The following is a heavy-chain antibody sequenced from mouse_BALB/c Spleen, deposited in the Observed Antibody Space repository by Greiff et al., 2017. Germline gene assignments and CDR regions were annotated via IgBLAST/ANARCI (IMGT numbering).Heavy chain of an antibody. CDR3: ARRGYGNYGWYLDV. J-gene: IGHJ1*01. Sequence: EVKLMESGGGLVQPGGSRKLSCAASGFTFSSFGMHWVRQAPEKGLEWVAYISSGSSTIYYADTVKGRFTISRDNPKNTLFLQMTSLRSEDTAMYYCARRGYGNYGWYLDVWGAGTTVTVSS. CDR2: ISSGSSTI. D-gene: IGHD2-10*02. CDR1: GFTFSSFG. V-gene: IGHV5-17*02.